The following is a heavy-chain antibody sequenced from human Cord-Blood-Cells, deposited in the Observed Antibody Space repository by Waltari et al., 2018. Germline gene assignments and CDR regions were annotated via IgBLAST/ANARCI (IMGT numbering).Heavy chain of an antibody. J-gene: IGHJ4*02. CDR1: GFTVSSNY. Sequence: EVQLVESGGGLIQPGGSLRLSCAASGFTVSSNYMTWVRQAPGKGLEWVSVIYSGGSTYYADSVKGRFTISRDNSKNTLYLQMNSLRAEDTAVYYCARVELGIYYYFDYWGQGTLVTVSS. CDR2: IYSGGST. CDR3: ARVELGIYYYFDY. V-gene: IGHV3-53*01. D-gene: IGHD7-27*01.